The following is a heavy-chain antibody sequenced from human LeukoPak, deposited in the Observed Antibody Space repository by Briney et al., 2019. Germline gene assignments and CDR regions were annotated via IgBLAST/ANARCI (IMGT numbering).Heavy chain of an antibody. D-gene: IGHD3-9*01. V-gene: IGHV3-23*01. CDR2: ISGSGGST. CDR3: AKEGLGYHDNYYYYYGMDV. CDR1: GFTFSSYA. Sequence: GGSLRLSCAASGFTFSSYAMSWVRQAPGKGLEWVSAISGSGGSTYYADSVKGRFTISRDNSKNTLYLQMNSLRAEDTAVYYCAKEGLGYHDNYYYYYGMDVWGQGTTVTVSS. J-gene: IGHJ6*02.